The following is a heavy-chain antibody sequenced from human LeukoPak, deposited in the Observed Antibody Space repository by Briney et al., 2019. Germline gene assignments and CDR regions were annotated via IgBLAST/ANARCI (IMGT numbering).Heavy chain of an antibody. V-gene: IGHV4-34*01. J-gene: IGHJ5*01. CDR3: ASNRRSPRRDGYNS. Sequence: SETLSLTCAVYGRSFSGYYWSWIRQPPGKGLEWIGEINHSGSTNYNPSLKSRVTISVDTSKNQFSLKLSSVTAADTAVYYCASNRRSPRRDGYNSWGHGTLVTVSS. CDR1: GRSFSGYY. D-gene: IGHD5-24*01. CDR2: INHSGST.